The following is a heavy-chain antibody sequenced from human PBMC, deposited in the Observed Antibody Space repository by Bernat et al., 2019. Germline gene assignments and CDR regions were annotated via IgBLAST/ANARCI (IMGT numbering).Heavy chain of an antibody. D-gene: IGHD3-22*01. V-gene: IGHV4-59*01. CDR3: ARARGYYDSGDWFDP. J-gene: IGHJ5*02. CDR2: IYYSGST. Sequence: QVQLQESGPGLVKPSETLSLTCTVSGGSISSYYWSWIRQPPGKGLEWIGYIYYSGSTNYNPSLKSRVTISVDTSKNQFSLKLSSVTAADTAVYYCARARGYYDSGDWFDPWGQGTLVTVSS. CDR1: GGSISSYY.